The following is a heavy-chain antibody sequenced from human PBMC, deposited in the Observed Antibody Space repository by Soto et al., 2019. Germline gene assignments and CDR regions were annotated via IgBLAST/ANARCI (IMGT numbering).Heavy chain of an antibody. CDR2: IYPGDSDA. V-gene: IGHV5-51*01. CDR1: GYSFATTW. CDR3: ATRIIVMLGSGFDI. J-gene: IGHJ3*02. Sequence: GESLKISCKGSGYSFATTWIGWVRQMPGKGLEHMGLIYPGDSDAMYSPSFQGQVTISAAKSISTAYLQWSSLRASDTAIYYCATRIIVMLGSGFDIWGKGTLGTVSS. D-gene: IGHD3-16*02.